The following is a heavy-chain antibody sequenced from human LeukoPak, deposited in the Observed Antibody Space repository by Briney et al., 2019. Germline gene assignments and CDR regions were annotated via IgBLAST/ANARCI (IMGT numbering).Heavy chain of an antibody. V-gene: IGHV3-7*01. Sequence: GGSLRLSCAASGFTFSSYWMSWLRQAPGKGLEWVANRKQDGSEKYYVDSEKGRFTISRDNAKNSLYLQMNSLRAEDTAVYYCAREGCSGGSCYSRYYYMDVWGKGTTVTVSS. CDR1: GFTFSSYW. J-gene: IGHJ6*03. CDR2: RKQDGSEK. D-gene: IGHD2-15*01. CDR3: AREGCSGGSCYSRYYYMDV.